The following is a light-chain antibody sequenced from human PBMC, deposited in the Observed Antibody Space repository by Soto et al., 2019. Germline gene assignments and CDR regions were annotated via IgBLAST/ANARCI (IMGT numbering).Light chain of an antibody. CDR2: EVS. CDR3: SSYTSASTL. J-gene: IGLJ2*01. V-gene: IGLV2-14*01. CDR1: SSDIGSYNY. Sequence: QSALTQPASVSGSPGQSITISCTGTSSDIGSYNYVSWYQQHPGKAPKLMIYEVSNRPSGISNRFSGSKSGNTASLTISGLQAEDEANYYCSSYTSASTLFGGGTKVTVL.